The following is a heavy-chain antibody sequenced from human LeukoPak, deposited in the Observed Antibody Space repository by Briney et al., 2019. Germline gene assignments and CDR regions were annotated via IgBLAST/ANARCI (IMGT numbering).Heavy chain of an antibody. J-gene: IGHJ2*01. Sequence: SETLSLTCTVSGGSISSSSYYWGWIRQPPGKGLECIGSISNSGTTYYNPSLKSRITISVDLSKNQISLKLNSVTAADTAVYYCARDCGPRYFDLWGRGTLVTVSS. D-gene: IGHD2-21*01. CDR2: ISNSGTT. V-gene: IGHV4-39*07. CDR3: ARDCGPRYFDL. CDR1: GGSISSSSYY.